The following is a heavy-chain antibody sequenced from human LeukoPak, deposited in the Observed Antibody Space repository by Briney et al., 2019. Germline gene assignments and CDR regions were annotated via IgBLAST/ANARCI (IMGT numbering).Heavy chain of an antibody. CDR2: IYYSGST. CDR1: GGSISSYY. D-gene: IGHD2-15*01. J-gene: IGHJ5*02. V-gene: IGHV4-59*01. CDR3: AREHCSGGSCYSGWFDP. Sequence: SETQSLTCTVSGGSISSYYWSWIRQPPGKGLEWIGYIYYSGSTNYNPSLKSRVTISVDTSKNQFSLKLSSVTAADTAVYYCAREHCSGGSCYSGWFDPWGQGTLVTVSS.